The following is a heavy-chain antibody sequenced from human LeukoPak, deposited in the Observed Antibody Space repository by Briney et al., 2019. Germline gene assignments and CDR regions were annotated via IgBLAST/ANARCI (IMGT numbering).Heavy chain of an antibody. CDR1: GFTFSSYS. Sequence: GGSLRLSCAASGFTFSSYSMNWVRQAPGKGLEWVSYISSSSSTIYYADSVKGRFTISRDNAKNSLYLQMNSLRAEDTAVYYCAKDYYDSSGSFDYWGQGTLVTVSS. CDR3: AKDYYDSSGSFDY. D-gene: IGHD3-22*01. CDR2: ISSSSSTI. J-gene: IGHJ4*02. V-gene: IGHV3-48*01.